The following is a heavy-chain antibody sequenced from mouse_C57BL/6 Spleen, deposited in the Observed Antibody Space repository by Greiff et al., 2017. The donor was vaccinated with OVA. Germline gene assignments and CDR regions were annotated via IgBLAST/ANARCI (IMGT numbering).Heavy chain of an antibody. J-gene: IGHJ3*01. V-gene: IGHV5-9-1*02. CDR2: ISSGGDYI. CDR3: TREEGDDDGAWFAY. D-gene: IGHD2-2*01. Sequence: EVHLVESGAGLVKPGGSLKLSCAASGFTFSSYAMSWVRQTPEKRLEWVAYISSGGDYIYYADTVKGRFTISRDNARNTLYLQMSSLKSEDTAMYYCTREEGDDDGAWFAYWGKGTLVTVSA. CDR1: GFTFSSYA.